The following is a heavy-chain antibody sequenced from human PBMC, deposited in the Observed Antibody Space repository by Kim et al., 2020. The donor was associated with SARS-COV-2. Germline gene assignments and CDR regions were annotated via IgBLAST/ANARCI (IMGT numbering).Heavy chain of an antibody. V-gene: IGHV5-51*01. CDR3: ARHGGSGSYEVN. Sequence: GESLKISCKASGYSFTTYWIGWVRQMPGKGLEWMGIIYPYDSDTKYSPSFRGQVTISADKSISTAYLQWSSLKASDTAIYYCARHGGSGSYEVNWGQGTLVTVSS. CDR1: GYSFTTYW. J-gene: IGHJ4*02. CDR2: IYPYDSDT. D-gene: IGHD3-10*01.